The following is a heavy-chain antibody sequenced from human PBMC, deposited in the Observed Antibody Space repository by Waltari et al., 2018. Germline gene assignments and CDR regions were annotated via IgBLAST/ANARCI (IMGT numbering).Heavy chain of an antibody. D-gene: IGHD2-8*01. Sequence: QVQLQESGPGRVKPSETLSLTCAVSGYSISSGYHWGWIRPPPGKGLEWIGSIYHSGSTYYNPSLKSRVTISVDTSKNQFSLKLSSVTAADTAVYYCAKTQGGLTYYYGMDVWGQGTTVTVSS. V-gene: IGHV4-38-2*01. CDR3: AKTQGGLTYYYGMDV. CDR1: GYSISSGYH. J-gene: IGHJ6*02. CDR2: IYHSGST.